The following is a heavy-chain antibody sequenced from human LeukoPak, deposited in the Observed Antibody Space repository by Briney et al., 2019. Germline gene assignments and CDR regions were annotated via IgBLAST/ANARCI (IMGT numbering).Heavy chain of an antibody. Sequence: GGSLRLSCAASGFTFSDHYMDWVRQAPGKGLEWVARIRNKANSYTTEYAASVKGRFTISREDSKNSLYLQMNSLKTEDTAVYYCAKGGLDFWSGYYFDYWGQGTLVTVSS. J-gene: IGHJ4*02. CDR1: GFTFSDHY. D-gene: IGHD3-3*01. CDR3: AKGGLDFWSGYYFDY. V-gene: IGHV3-72*01. CDR2: IRNKANSYTT.